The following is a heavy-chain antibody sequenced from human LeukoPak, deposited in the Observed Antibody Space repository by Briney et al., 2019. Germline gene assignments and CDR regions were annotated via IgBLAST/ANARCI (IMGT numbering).Heavy chain of an antibody. V-gene: IGHV3-43*01. D-gene: IGHD3-22*01. CDR3: AKELTYASSSSVRDN. Sequence: GGSLKLSCADSGFIFKDYTMHWVRQVPGKTLEWVSLVNWHGTTYYADSLKGRFTISRDNSKNSLYLQMDSLRTEDTAFYYCAKELTYASSSSVRDNWGLGTLVTVSS. J-gene: IGHJ4*02. CDR2: VNWHGTT. CDR1: GFIFKDYT.